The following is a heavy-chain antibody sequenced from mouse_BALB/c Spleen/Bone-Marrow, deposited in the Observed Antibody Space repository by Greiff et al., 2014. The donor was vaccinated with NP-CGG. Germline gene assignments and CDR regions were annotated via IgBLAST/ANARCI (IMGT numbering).Heavy chain of an antibody. J-gene: IGHJ2*01. V-gene: IGHV1-39*01. Sequence: VQLQQPGPELVKPGASMKISCKASGYSFTSYTINWVKQSHGKNLEWIGIIYPYDSCIKYNQKFKDKATLTVDKSSSTAYMQLISLTSEDSAVYYCARNYYRLYDLDYWGQGTTLTVSS. CDR2: IYPYDSCI. CDR1: GYSFTSYT. D-gene: IGHD1-1*01. CDR3: ARNYYRLYDLDY.